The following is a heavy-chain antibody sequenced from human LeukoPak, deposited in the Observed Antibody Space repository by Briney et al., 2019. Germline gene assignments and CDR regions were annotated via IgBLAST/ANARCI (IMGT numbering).Heavy chain of an antibody. D-gene: IGHD6-19*01. CDR3: AREGSVADTLDY. Sequence: GGSLRLSCAASGFTFSSYGMHWVRQAPGKGLEWVAVIWYDGSNKYYADSVKGRFTISRDNSKNTLYLQMNSLRAEDTAVYYCAREGSVADTLDYWGQGTLVTVSS. CDR2: IWYDGSNK. V-gene: IGHV3-33*01. CDR1: GFTFSSYG. J-gene: IGHJ4*02.